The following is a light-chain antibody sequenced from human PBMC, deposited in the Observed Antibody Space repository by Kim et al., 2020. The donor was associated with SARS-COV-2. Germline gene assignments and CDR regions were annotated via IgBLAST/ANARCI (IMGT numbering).Light chain of an antibody. CDR3: QSYDSSLRAWV. CDR2: DNN. Sequence: QRVTISCTGSNSNIGSVYDVHWYQQLPGTAPKLLIHDNNNRPSGVPDRFSASKSGTSASLAITGLQAEDEADYYCQSYDSSLRAWVFGGGTQLTVL. CDR1: NSNIGSVYD. V-gene: IGLV1-40*01. J-gene: IGLJ3*02.